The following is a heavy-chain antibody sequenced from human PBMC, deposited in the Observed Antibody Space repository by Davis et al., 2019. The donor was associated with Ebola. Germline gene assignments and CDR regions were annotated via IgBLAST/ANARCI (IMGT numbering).Heavy chain of an antibody. CDR1: GGSFSGYY. J-gene: IGHJ4*02. V-gene: IGHV4-34*01. Sequence: GSLRLSCAVYGGSFSGYYWSWIRQPPGKGLEWIGEINHSGSTNYNPSLKSRVTISVDTSKNQFSLKLSSVTAADTAVYYCARDTGITIFGVAIDYWGQGTLVTVSS. CDR2: INHSGST. D-gene: IGHD3-3*01. CDR3: ARDTGITIFGVAIDY.